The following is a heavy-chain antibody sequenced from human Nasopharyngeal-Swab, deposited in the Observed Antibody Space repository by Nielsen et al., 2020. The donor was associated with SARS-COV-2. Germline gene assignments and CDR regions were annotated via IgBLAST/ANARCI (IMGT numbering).Heavy chain of an antibody. J-gene: IGHJ4*02. Sequence: GESLKISCAASGFSFNSFAMSWVRQAPGKGLEWVLGISGGGDSTHYADSVKGRFTISRDNSRKTLYLQMNSLRAEDTAVYHCAKANTRDFDYWGQGTLVTVSS. CDR1: GFSFNSFA. V-gene: IGHV3-23*01. CDR2: ISGGGDST. CDR3: AKANTRDFDY.